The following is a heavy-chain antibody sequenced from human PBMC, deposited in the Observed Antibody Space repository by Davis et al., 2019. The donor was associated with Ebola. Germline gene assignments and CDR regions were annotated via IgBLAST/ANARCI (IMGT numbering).Heavy chain of an antibody. D-gene: IGHD1-1*01. J-gene: IGHJ3*02. CDR3: ARAGRGTYNVGPFDI. CDR1: GFTFSSYS. V-gene: IGHV3-23*01. CDR2: VSDTADTT. Sequence: PGGSLRLSCAASGFTFSSYSMNWVRQAPGKGLEWVSAVSDTADTTNYADSVKGRFTISRDNSKNTLYLQMNSLRAEDTAIYYCARAGRGTYNVGPFDIWGQGTVVTVS.